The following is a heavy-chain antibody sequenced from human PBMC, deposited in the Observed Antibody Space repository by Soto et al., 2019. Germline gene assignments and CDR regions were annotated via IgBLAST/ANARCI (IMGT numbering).Heavy chain of an antibody. Sequence: EVSLVESGGGLVQPGGSLRLSCEAANFDFSTYSMDWVRQAPGKGLEWIAYISGTGFTIHYADSVRGRFTIRRDNNRNSLYLEMNSLRDDDTAVYYCARDRCYDGSCYSASDYWGQGTLVTVSS. J-gene: IGHJ4*02. D-gene: IGHD2-15*01. V-gene: IGHV3-48*02. CDR2: ISGTGFTI. CDR1: NFDFSTYS. CDR3: ARDRCYDGSCYSASDY.